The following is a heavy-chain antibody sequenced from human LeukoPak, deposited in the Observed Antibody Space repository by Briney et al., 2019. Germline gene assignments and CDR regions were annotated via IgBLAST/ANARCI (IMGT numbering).Heavy chain of an antibody. J-gene: IGHJ4*02. Sequence: PSETLSLTCTVSGASINSGYWSWIRQHPGKGLEWIGYIYYSGSTYYNPSLKSRVTISVDTSKKQFSLKLSSVTAADTAVYYCARGDRLGRDYWGQGTLVTVSS. CDR1: GASINSGY. V-gene: IGHV4-31*03. D-gene: IGHD3-9*01. CDR2: IYYSGST. CDR3: ARGDRLGRDY.